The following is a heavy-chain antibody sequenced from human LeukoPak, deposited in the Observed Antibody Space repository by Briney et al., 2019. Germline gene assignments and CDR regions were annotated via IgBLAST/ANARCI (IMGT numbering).Heavy chain of an antibody. CDR1: GFTFSSYA. Sequence: PGGSLRLSCAASGFTFSSYAMRWVRQAPGKGLEWASGISGPGDKTDYADSVKGRFTISRDNSENTVSLQMNSLTGEDTAVYYCAKAGSSVSRTFDPWGQGTLVTVSS. CDR2: ISGPGDKT. D-gene: IGHD2-2*01. J-gene: IGHJ5*02. CDR3: AKAGSSVSRTFDP. V-gene: IGHV3-23*01.